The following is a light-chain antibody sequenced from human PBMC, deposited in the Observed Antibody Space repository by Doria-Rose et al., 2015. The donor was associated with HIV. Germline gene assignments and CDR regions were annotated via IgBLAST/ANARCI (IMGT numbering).Light chain of an antibody. CDR3: HQYGTSWT. J-gene: IGKJ1*01. CDR2: DGS. V-gene: IGKV3-20*01. Sequence: DIVMTQSPGTLSLSPGERATPSCRASQSFSSTYLAWYQQKPGQAPSLLIYDGSTRATGIPDRFSASGSGTDFTLPINRLEPEDFALYYCHQYGTSWTFGQGTKVEI. CDR1: QSFSSTY.